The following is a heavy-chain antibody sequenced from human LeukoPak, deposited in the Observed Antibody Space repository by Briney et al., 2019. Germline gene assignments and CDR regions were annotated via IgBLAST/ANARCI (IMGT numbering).Heavy chain of an antibody. CDR1: GFTFDDYA. D-gene: IGHD4-17*01. Sequence: GGSLRLSCAASGFTFDDYAMHWVRQAPGKGLEWVSLISGDGGSTYYADSVKGRFTIPRDNSKNSLYLRMNSLRTEDTALYYCAKDKDYGDYLDYWGQGTLVTVSS. CDR3: AKDKDYGDYLDY. V-gene: IGHV3-43*02. J-gene: IGHJ4*02. CDR2: ISGDGGST.